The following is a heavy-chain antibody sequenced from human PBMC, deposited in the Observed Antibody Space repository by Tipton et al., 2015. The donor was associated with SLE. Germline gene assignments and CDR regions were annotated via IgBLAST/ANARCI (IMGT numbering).Heavy chain of an antibody. D-gene: IGHD2-15*01. V-gene: IGHV4-4*02. CDR3: ARFDCSGGSCRRSRYVDL. CDR2: IHHSGST. J-gene: IGHJ2*01. Sequence: TLSLTCAVSGGSMSSNNWWIWVRQPPGKGLEWIGEIHHSGSTNYNPSLKGRVTISVDKSKNQFSLNLTSVTAADTAVYYCARFDCSGGSCRRSRYVDLWGRGALVIVSS. CDR1: GGSMSSNNW.